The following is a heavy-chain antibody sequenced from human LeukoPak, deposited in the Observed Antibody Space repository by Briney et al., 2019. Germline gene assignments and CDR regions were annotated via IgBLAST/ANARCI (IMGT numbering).Heavy chain of an antibody. CDR2: MNPNSGNT. Sequence: ASVKVSCKASGYTFTSYDINWVRQATGQGLELMGWMNPNSGNTGYAQKFQGRVTITRNTSISTAYMELSSLRSEDTAVYYCARYSGCYYYIDYWGQGTLVTVSS. V-gene: IGHV1-8*03. CDR1: GYTFTSYD. J-gene: IGHJ4*02. CDR3: ARYSGCYYYIDY. D-gene: IGHD1-26*01.